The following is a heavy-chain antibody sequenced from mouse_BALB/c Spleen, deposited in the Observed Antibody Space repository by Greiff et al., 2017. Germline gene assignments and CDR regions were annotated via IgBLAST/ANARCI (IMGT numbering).Heavy chain of an antibody. V-gene: IGHV5-4*02. D-gene: IGHD2-14*01. CDR1: GFTFSDYY. CDR3: ARAYTYYRYALYAMDY. Sequence: EVKLVESGGGLVKPGGSLKLSCAASGFTFSDYYMYWVRQTPEKRLEWVATISDGGSYTYYPDSVKGRFTISRDNAKNNLYLQMSSLKSKDTAMYYCARAYTYYRYALYAMDYWGQGTSVTVSS. J-gene: IGHJ4*01. CDR2: ISDGGSYT.